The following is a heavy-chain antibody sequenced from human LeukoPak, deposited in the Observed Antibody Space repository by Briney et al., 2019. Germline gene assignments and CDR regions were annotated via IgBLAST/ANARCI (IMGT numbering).Heavy chain of an antibody. D-gene: IGHD6-19*01. CDR3: ARGSTVLAVAHMSAFDI. Sequence: SQTLSLTCTVSGGSISSGSYYWSWIRQPAGTGLEWIGRIYTSGSTNYNPSLKSRVTISVDTSKNQFSLKLSSVTAADTAVYYCARGSTVLAVAHMSAFDIWGQGTMVTVSS. J-gene: IGHJ3*02. CDR2: IYTSGST. V-gene: IGHV4-61*02. CDR1: GGSISSGSYY.